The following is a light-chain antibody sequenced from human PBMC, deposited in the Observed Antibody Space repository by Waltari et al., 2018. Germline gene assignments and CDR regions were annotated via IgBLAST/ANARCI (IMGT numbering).Light chain of an antibody. J-gene: IGKJ5*01. CDR3: QQYGSSLFT. Sequence: EIVLTQSPGTLSLSPGERATLSCRASQSVSRSYLAWYQQTPGQAPRHLVDGASSRATGIPDRFSGSGSGTDFTLTISRLEPEDFAVYYCQQYGSSLFTFGQGTRLEIK. V-gene: IGKV3-20*01. CDR2: GAS. CDR1: QSVSRSY.